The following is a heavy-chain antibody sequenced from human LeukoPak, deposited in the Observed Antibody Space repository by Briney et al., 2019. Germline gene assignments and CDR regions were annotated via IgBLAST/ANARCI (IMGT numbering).Heavy chain of an antibody. Sequence: ASVEVSCKASGGTFSSYAIGWVRQAPGQGLEWMGGIIPIFGTANYAQKFQGRVTITADESTSTAYMELSSLRSEDTAVYYCASGPAESYYYYGMDVWGKGTTVTVSS. CDR1: GGTFSSYA. CDR3: ASGPAESYYYYGMDV. J-gene: IGHJ6*04. V-gene: IGHV1-69*13. CDR2: IIPIFGTA.